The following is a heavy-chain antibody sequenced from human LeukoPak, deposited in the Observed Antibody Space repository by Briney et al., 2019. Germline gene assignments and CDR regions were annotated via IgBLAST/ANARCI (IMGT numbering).Heavy chain of an antibody. V-gene: IGHV3-21*01. CDR3: ASVAYCGGDCYPPAFDI. Sequence: PGGSLRLSCAASGFTFSSYSMNWVRQAPGKGLEWVSSISSSSSYIYYADSVKGRFTISRDNSKNTLYLQMNSLRAEDTAVYYCASVAYCGGDCYPPAFDIWGQGTMVTVSS. D-gene: IGHD2-21*02. J-gene: IGHJ3*02. CDR1: GFTFSSYS. CDR2: ISSSSSYI.